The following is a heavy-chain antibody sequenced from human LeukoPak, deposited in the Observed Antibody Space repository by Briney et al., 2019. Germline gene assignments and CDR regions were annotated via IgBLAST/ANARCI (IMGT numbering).Heavy chain of an antibody. CDR1: GFTFSSYS. J-gene: IGHJ6*02. V-gene: IGHV3-21*01. CDR2: ISSSSSYI. D-gene: IGHD4-23*01. CDR3: ARVTTVLTNYCYYDMDV. Sequence: GGSLRLSCAASGFTFSSYSMNWVRQAPGKGLEWVSSISSSSSYIYSADSVKGRFTISRDNAKNSLYLQMNSLRAEDTAVYYCARVTTVLTNYCYYDMDVWGQGTTVTVSS.